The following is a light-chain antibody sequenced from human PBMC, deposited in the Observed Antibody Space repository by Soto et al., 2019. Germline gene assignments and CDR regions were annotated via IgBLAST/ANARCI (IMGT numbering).Light chain of an antibody. CDR1: SSDVGGYNY. CDR2: DVS. J-gene: IGLJ7*01. V-gene: IGLV2-14*01. Sequence: QSALTQPASVSGSPGQSITISCTGTSSDVGGYNYVSWYQQHPGKAPKLMIYDVSNRPSGVSNRFSGSKSGNTASLTISGLQAEDEADYYCSSYTSSSIDVFGTGTQLTVL. CDR3: SSYTSSSIDV.